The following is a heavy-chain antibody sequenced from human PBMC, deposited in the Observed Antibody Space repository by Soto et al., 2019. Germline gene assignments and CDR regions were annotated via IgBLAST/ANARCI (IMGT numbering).Heavy chain of an antibody. V-gene: IGHV2-5*02. CDR1: GFSLSTSGVG. D-gene: IGHD6-13*01. CDR3: AHSSGIAAAGTRGPFDY. CDR2: IYWDDDK. Sequence: SGPTLVNPTQTLTLTCTFSGFSLSTSGVGVGWIRQPPRKALEWLALIYWDDDKRYSPSLKSRLTITKDTSKNQVVLTMTNMDPVDTATYYCAHSSGIAAAGTRGPFDYWGQGTLVTVSS. J-gene: IGHJ4*02.